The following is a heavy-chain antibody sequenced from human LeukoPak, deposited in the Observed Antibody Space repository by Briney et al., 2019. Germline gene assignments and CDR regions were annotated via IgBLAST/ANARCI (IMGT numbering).Heavy chain of an antibody. CDR2: IYYSGST. CDR3: ARARHGDYKPFDY. Sequence: PSETLSLTCTVSGGSISSSSYYWGWIRQPPGKGLEWFGSIYYSGSTYYNPSLKSRVTISVDTSKNQFSLKLSSVTAADTAVYYCARARHGDYKPFDYWGQGTLVTVSS. V-gene: IGHV4-39*07. D-gene: IGHD4-17*01. J-gene: IGHJ4*02. CDR1: GGSISSSSYY.